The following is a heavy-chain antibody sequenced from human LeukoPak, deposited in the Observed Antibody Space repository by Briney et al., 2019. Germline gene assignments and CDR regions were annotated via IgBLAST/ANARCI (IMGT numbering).Heavy chain of an antibody. CDR3: AKTYSRESGYDFFFHY. J-gene: IGHJ4*02. D-gene: IGHD5-12*01. Sequence: GGSLRLSCAASGFTFSSYAMSWVRQAPGKGLEWVSAMSGTGGNTYYADSVKGRFTISRDNSRNTVYLQMNSLRVEDTAVYYCAKTYSRESGYDFFFHYWGQGTRVTVSS. CDR1: GFTFSSYA. V-gene: IGHV3-23*01. CDR2: MSGTGGNT.